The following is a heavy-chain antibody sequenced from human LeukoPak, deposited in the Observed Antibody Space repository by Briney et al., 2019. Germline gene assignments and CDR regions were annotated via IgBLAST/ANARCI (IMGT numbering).Heavy chain of an antibody. J-gene: IGHJ3*02. CDR2: IIPIFGTA. CDR1: GGTFSSYA. Sequence: SVKVSCKASGGTFSSYAISWVRQAPGQGLEWMGGIIPIFGTANYAQKFQGRVTITADKSTSTAYMELSSLRSEDTAVYYCAREKSVLAADSDAFDIWGQGTMVTVSS. CDR3: AREKSVLAADSDAFDI. V-gene: IGHV1-69*06. D-gene: IGHD2-21*02.